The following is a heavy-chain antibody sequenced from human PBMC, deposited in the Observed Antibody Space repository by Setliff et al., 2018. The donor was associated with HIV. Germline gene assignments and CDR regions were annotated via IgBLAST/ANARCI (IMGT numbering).Heavy chain of an antibody. Sequence: ASVKVSCKASGGTFSSYAISWVRQAPGQGLEWMGGIIPIFGTANYAQKFQGRVTITADESTGTAYMELRSLRSDDTAVYYCARARRDSYDRGRRNHYYIDVWGKGTTVTVSS. CDR2: IIPIFGTA. CDR1: GGTFSSYA. J-gene: IGHJ6*03. D-gene: IGHD3-22*01. CDR3: ARARRDSYDRGRRNHYYIDV. V-gene: IGHV1-69*13.